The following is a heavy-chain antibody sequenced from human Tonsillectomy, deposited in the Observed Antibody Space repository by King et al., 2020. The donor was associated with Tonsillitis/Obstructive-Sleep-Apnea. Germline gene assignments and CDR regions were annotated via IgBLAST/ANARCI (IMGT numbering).Heavy chain of an antibody. V-gene: IGHV1-18*01. CDR3: ARVDPRLHLGELSLFGHYYYYMDV. J-gene: IGHJ6*03. CDR2: ISAYNGNT. CDR1: GYTFTSHG. Sequence: QLVQSGAEVKKPGASVKVSCKASGYTFTSHGISWVRQAPGQGLQWVGWISAYNGNTNYAQKFQGRVTMTTDASTSTAYMDLRSLRSADTAVYYCARVDPRLHLGELSLFGHYYYYMDVWGTGTTVTVS. D-gene: IGHD3-16*02.